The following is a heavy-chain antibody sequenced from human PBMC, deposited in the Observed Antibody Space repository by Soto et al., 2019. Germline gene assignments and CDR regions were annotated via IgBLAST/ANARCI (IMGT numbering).Heavy chain of an antibody. J-gene: IGHJ1*01. V-gene: IGHV3-30*18. D-gene: IGHD2-2*01. CDR3: AKYLSPDLQQLLLLPEYFQH. CDR1: GFTFSSYG. Sequence: GGSLRLSCAASGFTFSSYGMHWVRQAPGKGLEWVAVISYDGSNKYYADSVKGRFTISRDNSKNTLYLQMNSLRAEDTAVYYCAKYLSPDLQQLLLLPEYFQHSGQGTFVTVSS. CDR2: ISYDGSNK.